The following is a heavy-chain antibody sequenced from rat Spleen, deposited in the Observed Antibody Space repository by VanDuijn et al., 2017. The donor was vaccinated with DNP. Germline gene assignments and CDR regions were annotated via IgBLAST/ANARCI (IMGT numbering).Heavy chain of an antibody. CDR2: ITSSGGST. D-gene: IGHD1-11*01. CDR3: ARERDYGGYPDYFDY. CDR1: GFTFNNYW. J-gene: IGHJ2*01. Sequence: EVQLVESGGDLVQPGRSLKLSCVASGFTFNNYWMTWIRQVPGKGLEWVASITSSGGSTYYPDSVKGRFTISRDNAKNTLYLQMNSLRSEDTATYYCARERDYGGYPDYFDYWGQGVMVTVSS. V-gene: IGHV5-31*01.